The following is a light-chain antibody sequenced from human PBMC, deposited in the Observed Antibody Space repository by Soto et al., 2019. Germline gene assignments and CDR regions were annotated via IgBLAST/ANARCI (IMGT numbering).Light chain of an antibody. CDR3: AAWDDSLNGVI. CDR1: SSNIGKNA. Sequence: QSVVTQPPSASGTPGQRVTISCSGSSSNIGKNAVNWYQQFPGTAPKLLIFYSNQRPSGVPDRFAGSKSGTSASLAISGLQSDDEADYYCAAWDDSLNGVIFGGGTKVTVL. CDR2: YSN. V-gene: IGLV1-44*01. J-gene: IGLJ2*01.